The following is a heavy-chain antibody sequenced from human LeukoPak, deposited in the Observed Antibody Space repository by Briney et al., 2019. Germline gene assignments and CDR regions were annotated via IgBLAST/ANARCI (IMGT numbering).Heavy chain of an antibody. CDR3: ARVPYLYYDSSGYFY. J-gene: IGHJ4*02. D-gene: IGHD3-22*01. V-gene: IGHV3-74*01. CDR1: GFTFSSYW. CDR2: INSDGSST. Sequence: GGSLRLSCAASGFTFSSYWMHWVRHAPGKGLVWVSRINSDGSSTSYADSVKGRFTISRDNAKNTLYLQMNSLRAEDTAVYYCARVPYLYYDSSGYFYWGQGTLVTVSS.